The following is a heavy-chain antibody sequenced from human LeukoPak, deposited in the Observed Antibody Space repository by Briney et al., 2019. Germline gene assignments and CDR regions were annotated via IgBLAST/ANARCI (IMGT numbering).Heavy chain of an antibody. D-gene: IGHD3-22*01. V-gene: IGHV4-61*02. CDR3: AGYYDSSGPMGYRI. J-gene: IGHJ3*02. CDR2: IYTSGST. CDR1: GGSISSGSYF. Sequence: SQTLSLTCTVSGGSISSGSYFWSWIRQPAGKGLEWIGRIYTSGSTKYNPSLKSRVTISVDTSRNQFSLKLSSVTAADTAVYYCAGYYDSSGPMGYRIWGQGTMATVSS.